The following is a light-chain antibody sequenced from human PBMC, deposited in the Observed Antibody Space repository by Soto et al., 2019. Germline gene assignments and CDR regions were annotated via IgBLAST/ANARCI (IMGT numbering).Light chain of an antibody. CDR3: SSYDNRLGGSRV. Sequence: QSVLTQPPAVSGAPGQRVSISCSGNTSNIGANLYVNWYQQFPGAAPKLLISVNTNRPSGVPDRFSSSKSGTSASLAITGLQSEDEADYYCSSYDNRLGGSRVFGGGTKLTVL. V-gene: IGLV1-40*01. J-gene: IGLJ3*02. CDR1: TSNIGANLY. CDR2: VNT.